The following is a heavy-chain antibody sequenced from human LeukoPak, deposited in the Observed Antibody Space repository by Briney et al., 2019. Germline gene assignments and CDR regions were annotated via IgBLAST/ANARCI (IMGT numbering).Heavy chain of an antibody. CDR2: IYYSGIT. Sequence: SETLSLTCTVSGDSISSYYWYWFRQPPGKEMEWIACIYYSGITHYNPSLKSRVTISLDTSKNQFSLRLSSVTAADTAVYYCAREGIVRTYDQWGQGTLVTVSS. CDR3: AREGIVRTYDQ. V-gene: IGHV4-59*12. CDR1: GDSISSYY. J-gene: IGHJ4*02. D-gene: IGHD2/OR15-2a*01.